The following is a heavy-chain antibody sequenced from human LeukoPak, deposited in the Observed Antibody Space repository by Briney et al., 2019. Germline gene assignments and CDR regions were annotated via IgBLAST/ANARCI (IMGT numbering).Heavy chain of an antibody. CDR2: IAGTGGST. CDR1: GFTFSNHA. V-gene: IGHV3-23*01. CDR3: AKAFRIVGIGNPDDAFDV. D-gene: IGHD1-26*01. J-gene: IGHJ3*01. Sequence: GGSLRLSCAASGFTFSNHAMSWVRQPPGKGLEWVSSIAGTGGSTYYADSVKGRFTLSRDNSENTLYLQLNSLRAEDSGIYYCAKAFRIVGIGNPDDAFDVWGQGTVVTVS.